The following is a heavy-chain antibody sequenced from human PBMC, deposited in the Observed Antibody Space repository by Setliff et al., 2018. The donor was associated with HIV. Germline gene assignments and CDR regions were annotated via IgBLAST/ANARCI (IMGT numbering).Heavy chain of an antibody. V-gene: IGHV3-23*01. CDR3: AKGRAGYSFDY. D-gene: IGHD6-13*01. Sequence: GGSLRLSCAASGFTFNNYAVSWVRQAPGKGLEWVSAISGSTGSTYYADSVKGRFTISRDNSKNTLYLQMNSLRAEDTAVYYCAKGRAGYSFDYWGQGTLVTVSS. J-gene: IGHJ4*02. CDR2: ISGSTGST. CDR1: GFTFNNYA.